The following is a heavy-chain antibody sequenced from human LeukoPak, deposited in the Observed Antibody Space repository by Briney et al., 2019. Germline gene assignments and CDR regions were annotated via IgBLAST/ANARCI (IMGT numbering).Heavy chain of an antibody. J-gene: IGHJ4*02. V-gene: IGHV3-21*04. Sequence: GGSLRLSCTASGFTFINYSMNWVRQAPGKGLEWVSSISTNSAFIYYADSVRGRFTISRDNAKNSLYPHMNSLTVEDTAVYYCSRDPRHNDYWGQGTLVTVSS. CDR3: SRDPRHNDY. CDR1: GFTFINYS. CDR2: ISTNSAFI.